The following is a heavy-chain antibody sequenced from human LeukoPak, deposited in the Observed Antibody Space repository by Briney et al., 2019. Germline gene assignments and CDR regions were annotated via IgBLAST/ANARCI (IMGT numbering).Heavy chain of an antibody. CDR1: GGSIGTYS. CDR2: FYTSGTT. V-gene: IGHV4-4*07. CDR3: ARPGNYDFWSPYED. D-gene: IGHD3-3*01. Sequence: SETLSLTCTVSGGSIGTYSWCWIRQAAGKRLEWIGCFYTSGTTNYNPSLKSRVAMSVDTSKNQFPLRLSSVTAADTAVYYCARPGNYDFWSPYEDWGQGSLVTVSS. J-gene: IGHJ4*02.